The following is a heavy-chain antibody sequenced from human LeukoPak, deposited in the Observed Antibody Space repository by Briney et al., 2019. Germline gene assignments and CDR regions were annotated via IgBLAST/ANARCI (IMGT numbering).Heavy chain of an antibody. D-gene: IGHD1-26*01. Sequence: GGSLRLSCAASGFTLSTYSMNWVRQAPGKGMEWVSSISSSSDYIYYADSVKGRFTVSRDNAKNSLHLQMNSLRAEDTAVYYCARDIAGRELLDYWGQGTLVTVSS. CDR2: ISSSSDYI. V-gene: IGHV3-21*01. CDR1: GFTLSTYS. J-gene: IGHJ4*02. CDR3: ARDIAGRELLDY.